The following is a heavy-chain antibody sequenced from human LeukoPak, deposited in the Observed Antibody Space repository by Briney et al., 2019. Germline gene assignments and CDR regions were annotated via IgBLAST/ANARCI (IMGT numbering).Heavy chain of an antibody. CDR3: ARAIIRYFDWLPHY. J-gene: IGHJ4*02. Sequence: QSGGSLRLSCAASGFTVSSNYMSWVRQAPGKGLEWVSVIYSGGSTYYADSVKGRFTISRDNSKNTLYLQRISMKAEDMAVYYCARAIIRYFDWLPHYWGQGTLVTVSS. D-gene: IGHD3-9*01. V-gene: IGHV3-66*01. CDR2: IYSGGST. CDR1: GFTVSSNY.